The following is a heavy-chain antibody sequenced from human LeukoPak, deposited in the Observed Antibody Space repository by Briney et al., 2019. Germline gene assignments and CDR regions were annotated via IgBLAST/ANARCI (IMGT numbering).Heavy chain of an antibody. CDR3: ARDSQEVAAFDI. V-gene: IGHV3-48*01. CDR2: ISSSSSTI. Sequence: PGGSLRLSCAASGFTFSSYSMNWVRQAPGKGLEWASYISSSSSTIYYADSVKGRFTISRDNAKNSLYLQMNSLRAEDTAVYYCARDSQEVAAFDIWGQGTMVTVSS. CDR1: GFTFSSYS. J-gene: IGHJ3*02.